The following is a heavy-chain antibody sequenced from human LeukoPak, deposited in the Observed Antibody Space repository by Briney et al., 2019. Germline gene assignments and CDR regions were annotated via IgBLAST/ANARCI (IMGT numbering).Heavy chain of an antibody. CDR2: ISYDGSNK. Sequence: PGRSLRLSCAASGFTFSSYAMHWVRQAPGKGLEWVAVISYDGSNKFYADSVKGRFTISRDNSKNTLYLQMNSLRTEDTAVNYCARRLSSWYNFGDYWGQGTLVTVSS. CDR1: GFTFSSYA. D-gene: IGHD6-13*01. CDR3: ARRLSSWYNFGDY. V-gene: IGHV3-30-3*01. J-gene: IGHJ4*02.